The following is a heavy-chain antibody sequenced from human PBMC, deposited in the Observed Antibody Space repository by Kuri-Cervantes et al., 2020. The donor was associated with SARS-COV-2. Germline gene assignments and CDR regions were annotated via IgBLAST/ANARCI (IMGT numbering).Heavy chain of an antibody. CDR2: MSYDGSNK. V-gene: IGHV3-30-3*01. J-gene: IGHJ6*02. Sequence: GESLKLSCAASGFTISSYAMHWVRQAPGKGLEWVAVMSYDGSNKYYADSVKGRFTISRDNSKNTLYLQMNSLRAEDTAVYYCARAFVVVVAEWRTGMDVWGQGTTVTVSS. CDR3: ARAFVVVVAEWRTGMDV. CDR1: GFTISSYA. D-gene: IGHD2-15*01.